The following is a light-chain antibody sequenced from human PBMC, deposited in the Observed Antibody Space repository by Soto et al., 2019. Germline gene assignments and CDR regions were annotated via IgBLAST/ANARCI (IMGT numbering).Light chain of an antibody. J-gene: IGKJ2*01. CDR2: KAS. CDR3: QQYNSYSQT. CDR1: QSISVW. V-gene: IGKV1-5*03. Sequence: IHLTQSPSSLSTSTGHRVTITSRASQSISVWLAWYQQKAGKAPKLLIYKASRLESGVPSRFSGSGSETEFSLTISGLQPGDFATYYCQQYNSYSQTFGQGTKVEIK.